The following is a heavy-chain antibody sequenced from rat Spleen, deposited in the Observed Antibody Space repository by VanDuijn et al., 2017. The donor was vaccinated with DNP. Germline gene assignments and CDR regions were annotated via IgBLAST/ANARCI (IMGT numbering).Heavy chain of an antibody. CDR1: GFTLNKYW. Sequence: EVQLVESGGGQVQPGGSLTLSCAASGFTLNKYWMTWVRQAPGKGLEWIASIINSGGNTYYPESVRGRFTISRDDAKNSLYLQVNSLRSEDTATYYCTSNPHIRTAAPFDYWGQGVMVTVSS. J-gene: IGHJ2*01. CDR2: IINSGGNT. D-gene: IGHD3-8*01. V-gene: IGHV5-31*01. CDR3: TSNPHIRTAAPFDY.